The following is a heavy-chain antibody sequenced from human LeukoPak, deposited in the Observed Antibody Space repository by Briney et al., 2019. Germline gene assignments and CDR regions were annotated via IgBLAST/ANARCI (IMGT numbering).Heavy chain of an antibody. CDR3: ARDGRFPPEVLPRYFDY. Sequence: SETLSLTRTVSGGSVSSGSYYWGWIRQPPGKGLEWIGNIYYSGSTDYNPSLKSRVTISVETSKNQFSLKLSSVTAADTAVYYCARDGRFPPEVLPRYFDYWGQGTLVTVSS. CDR2: IYYSGST. D-gene: IGHD1-26*01. J-gene: IGHJ4*02. V-gene: IGHV4-39*07. CDR1: GGSVSSGSYY.